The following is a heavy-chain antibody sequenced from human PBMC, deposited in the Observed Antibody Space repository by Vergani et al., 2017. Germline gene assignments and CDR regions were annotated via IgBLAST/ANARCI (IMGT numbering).Heavy chain of an antibody. CDR3: TRHVPCGDGACLHFDH. J-gene: IGHJ4*02. V-gene: IGHV5-51*01. D-gene: IGHD2-21*01. CDR1: ESSFISNE. CDR2: INPIDSKI. Sequence: EVMLVQSGAEVTKPGESLKISCKYSESSFISNEIAWVRQMSGKGLQWMGNINPIDSKIAYSPSFQGQAIMSLDKSITTAYLQWRSLKASDTAIYYCTRHVPCGDGACLHFDHWGKGTQVTVSS.